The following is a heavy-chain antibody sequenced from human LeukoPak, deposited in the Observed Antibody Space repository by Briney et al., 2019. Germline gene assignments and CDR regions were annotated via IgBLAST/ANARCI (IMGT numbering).Heavy chain of an antibody. J-gene: IGHJ4*02. V-gene: IGHV1-69*13. CDR3: ARDRNYYGSGSYYTDY. CDR2: IIPIFGTA. CDR1: GGTFSSYA. D-gene: IGHD3-10*01. Sequence: SVKVSCKASGGTFSSYAISWVRQAPGQGLEWMGGIIPIFGTANYAQKFQGRVTITADESTSTAYMVLSSMRSDDTAVYYCARDRNYYGSGSYYTDYWGQGTLVTVSS.